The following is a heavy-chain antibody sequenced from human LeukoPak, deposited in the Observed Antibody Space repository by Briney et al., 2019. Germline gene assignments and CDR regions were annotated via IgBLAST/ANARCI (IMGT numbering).Heavy chain of an antibody. D-gene: IGHD1-26*01. CDR2: INPNSGGT. V-gene: IGHV1-2*06. J-gene: IGHJ4*02. CDR1: GYTFTGYY. Sequence: ASVKVSCKASGYTFTGYYMHWVRQAPGQGLEWMGRINPNSGGTNYAQKFQGRVTMTRDTSISTAYMELNSLRAEDTAVYYCATTRGRIVGATYYWGQGTLVTVSS. CDR3: ATTRGRIVGATYY.